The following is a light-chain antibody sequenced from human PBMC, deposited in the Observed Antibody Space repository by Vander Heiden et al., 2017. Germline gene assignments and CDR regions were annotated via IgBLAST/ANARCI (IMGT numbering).Light chain of an antibody. CDR1: QSVSSY. Sequence: EIVLTQSPATLSLSPGERAHLSCRASQSVSSYLAWYQKKPGQAPRLLIYDASNRAIGSTHSCSGSRYATDRTLTISSLVPEDFAVNHCQQTSNVHPESHTFGQGTRMEIK. CDR3: QQTSNVHPESHT. CDR2: DAS. V-gene: IGKV3-11*01. J-gene: IGKJ5*01.